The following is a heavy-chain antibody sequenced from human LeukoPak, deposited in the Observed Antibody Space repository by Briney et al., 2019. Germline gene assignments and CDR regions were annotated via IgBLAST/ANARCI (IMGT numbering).Heavy chain of an antibody. Sequence: ASETLSLTCTVSGGSISSYYWSWIRQPPGKGLEWIGYIYHSGSTNYNPSLQSRVTISVDTSKNQFSLNLNSVTAADTAVYYCARGGAARLHFQNWGQGTLVTVSS. D-gene: IGHD6-6*01. CDR1: GGSISSYY. V-gene: IGHV4-59*01. J-gene: IGHJ1*01. CDR2: IYHSGST. CDR3: ARGGAARLHFQN.